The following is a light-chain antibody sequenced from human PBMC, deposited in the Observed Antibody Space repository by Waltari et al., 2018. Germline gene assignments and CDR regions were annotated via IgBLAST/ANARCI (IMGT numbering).Light chain of an antibody. CDR2: DAS. CDR3: QQYNSYPWT. J-gene: IGKJ1*01. CDR1: QSISGL. V-gene: IGKV1-5*01. Sequence: DIQMTQSPSTLSASVGDRVTITCRASQSISGLLAWYQQKPGKAPNLLIYDASNLEIGVPSRFSGSGSGTEFSLTISSLQSEDFATYYCQQYNSYPWTFGQGTKVEIK.